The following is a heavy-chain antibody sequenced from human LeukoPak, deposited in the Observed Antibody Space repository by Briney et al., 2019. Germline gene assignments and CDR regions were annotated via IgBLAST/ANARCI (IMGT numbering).Heavy chain of an antibody. CDR2: IYYSGST. J-gene: IGHJ2*01. Sequence: SETLSLTCTVSGGSISSSSYYWGWIRQPPGKGLEWIGSIYYSGSTYYNPSLKGRVTISVDTSKNQFSLKLSSVTAADTAVYYCARLGAVADYWYFDLWGRGTLVAVSS. CDR1: GGSISSSSYY. V-gene: IGHV4-39*01. CDR3: ARLGAVADYWYFDL. D-gene: IGHD6-19*01.